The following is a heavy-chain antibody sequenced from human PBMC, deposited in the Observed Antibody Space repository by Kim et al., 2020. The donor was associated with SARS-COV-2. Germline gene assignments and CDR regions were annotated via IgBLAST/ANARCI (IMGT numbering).Heavy chain of an antibody. CDR1: GYSFTSYW. CDR2: IDPSDSYT. J-gene: IGHJ6*02. Sequence: GESLKISCKGSGYSFTSYWISWVRQMPGKGLEWMGRIDPSDSYTNYSPSFQGHVTISADKSISTAYLQWSSLKASDTAMYYCARQSRWTVLELIAVAGTDYYYYGMDVWGQGTTVTVSS. CDR3: ARQSRWTVLELIAVAGTDYYYYGMDV. V-gene: IGHV5-10-1*01. D-gene: IGHD6-19*01.